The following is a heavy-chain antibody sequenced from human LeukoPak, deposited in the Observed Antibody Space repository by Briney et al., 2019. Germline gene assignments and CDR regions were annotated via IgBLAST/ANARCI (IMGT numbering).Heavy chain of an antibody. V-gene: IGHV3-30-3*01. J-gene: IGHJ4*02. CDR3: AKDRSYQLPNLIDY. CDR2: ISYDGSNK. D-gene: IGHD2-2*01. CDR1: GFTFSSYA. Sequence: GGSLRLSCAASGFTFSSYAMHWVRQAPGKGLEWVAVISYDGSNKYYADSVKGRFTISRDNSKNTLYLQMNSLRAEDTAVYYCAKDRSYQLPNLIDYWGQGTLVTVSS.